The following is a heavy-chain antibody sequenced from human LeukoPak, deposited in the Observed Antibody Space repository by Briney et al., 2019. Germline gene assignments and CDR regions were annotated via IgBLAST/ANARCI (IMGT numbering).Heavy chain of an antibody. CDR3: ARRYCSSTSCPFDY. V-gene: IGHV4-39*07. CDR1: GGSISSSSYY. D-gene: IGHD2-2*01. CDR2: IYYSGST. J-gene: IGHJ4*02. Sequence: SETLSLTCTVSGGSISSSSYYWGWIRQPPGKGLEWIGSIYYSGSTYYNPSLKSRVTISVDTSKNQFSLKLSSVTAADTAVYYCARRYCSSTSCPFDYWGQGTLATVSS.